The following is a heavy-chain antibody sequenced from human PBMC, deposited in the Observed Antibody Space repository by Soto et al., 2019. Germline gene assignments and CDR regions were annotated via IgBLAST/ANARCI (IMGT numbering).Heavy chain of an antibody. CDR3: AGVTESHFSYYDSTGYYYLFDY. V-gene: IGHV4-59*01. Sequence: ETLSLTCTVSGGSISGYYWSWIRQFPGKGLEWIGYIHFSGSTDYNPSLKSRVTISVDTSRDQFSLKLTSVTAADTAVYYCAGVTESHFSYYDSTGYYYLFDYWGQGTLVTVSS. J-gene: IGHJ4*02. CDR2: IHFSGST. D-gene: IGHD3-22*01. CDR1: GGSISGYY.